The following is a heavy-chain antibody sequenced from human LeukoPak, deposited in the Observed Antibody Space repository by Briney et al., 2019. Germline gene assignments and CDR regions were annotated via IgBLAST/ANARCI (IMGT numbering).Heavy chain of an antibody. CDR2: IDNTGTT. V-gene: IGHV3-23*01. CDR1: GFIFSSSA. Sequence: PGGSLRLSCAASGFIFSSSAMSWVRQAPGKGLEWVSTIDNTGTTYFRDSVKGRFTISRDNSKNTLYLQMNSLRAEDTATYYCAKSRGSGTYCFDYWGLGTRVTVSS. D-gene: IGHD3-10*01. J-gene: IGHJ4*02. CDR3: AKSRGSGTYCFDY.